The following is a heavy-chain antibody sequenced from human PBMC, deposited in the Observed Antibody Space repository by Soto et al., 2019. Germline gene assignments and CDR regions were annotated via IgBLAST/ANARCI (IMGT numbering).Heavy chain of an antibody. CDR2: IYYSGST. Sequence: SETLSLTCTVSGGSVSSGSYYWSWIRQPPGKGLEWIGYIYYSGSTNYNPSLKSRVTISVDTSKNQFSLKLSSVTAADTAVYYCARERGYSSGWSELYYFDYWGQGTLVTVSS. D-gene: IGHD6-19*01. J-gene: IGHJ4*02. CDR3: ARERGYSSGWSELYYFDY. V-gene: IGHV4-61*01. CDR1: GGSVSSGSYY.